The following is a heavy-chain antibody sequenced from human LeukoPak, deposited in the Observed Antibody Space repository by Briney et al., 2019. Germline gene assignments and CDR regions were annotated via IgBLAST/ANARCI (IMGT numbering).Heavy chain of an antibody. J-gene: IGHJ4*02. V-gene: IGHV3-48*01. Sequence: GGSLRLSCAASGFTFSSYSMNWVRRAPGKGLEWVSHISTGSSTIYYADSVKGRFTISRDNAKNSLYLQMNSLRVEDTAVYYCARDRGWRLLDYWGQGTLVTVSS. CDR3: ARDRGWRLLDY. CDR1: GFTFSSYS. D-gene: IGHD6-25*01. CDR2: ISTGSSTI.